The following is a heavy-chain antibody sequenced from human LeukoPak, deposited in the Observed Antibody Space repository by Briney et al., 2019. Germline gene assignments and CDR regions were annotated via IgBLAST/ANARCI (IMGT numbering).Heavy chain of an antibody. Sequence: HPGGSLRLSCAASGFTFSSYWMSWVRQAPGKGLEWVANIKQDGSEKYYVDSVKGRFTISRDNAKNSLYLQMNSLRAEDTAVYYCARDQLLITISQAGIDYWGQGTLVTVSS. J-gene: IGHJ4*02. CDR2: IKQDGSEK. CDR3: ARDQLLITISQAGIDY. CDR1: GFTFSSYW. D-gene: IGHD3-9*01. V-gene: IGHV3-7*01.